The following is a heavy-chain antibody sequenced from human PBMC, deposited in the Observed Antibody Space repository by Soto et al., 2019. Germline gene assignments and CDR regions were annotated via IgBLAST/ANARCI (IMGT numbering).Heavy chain of an antibody. CDR2: TYYRSKWYN. CDR3: ARDSPGYGDYVLFDY. Sequence: WVRQAPGQGLEWLGRTYYRSKWYNDYAVSVKSRITINPDTSKNQFSLQLNSVTPEDTAVYYCARDSPGYGDYVLFDYWGQGTLVTVSS. J-gene: IGHJ4*02. D-gene: IGHD4-17*01. V-gene: IGHV6-1*01.